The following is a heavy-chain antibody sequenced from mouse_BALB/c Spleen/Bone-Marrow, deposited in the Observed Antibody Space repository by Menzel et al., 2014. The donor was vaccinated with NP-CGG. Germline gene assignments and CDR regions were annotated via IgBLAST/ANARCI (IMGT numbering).Heavy chain of an antibody. CDR2: IDPANGNT. CDR3: TRGEDY. J-gene: IGHJ2*01. CDR1: GFNIKDTF. V-gene: IGHV14-3*02. Sequence: DVKLVESGAELVKPGASVKLSCTGSGFNIKDTFMHWVKQRPEQGLEWIGRIDPANGNTKYDPKFQGKATTTADTSSNTAYLHLTSLTSEDTAVYYCTRGEDYWGQGTTLAVSS.